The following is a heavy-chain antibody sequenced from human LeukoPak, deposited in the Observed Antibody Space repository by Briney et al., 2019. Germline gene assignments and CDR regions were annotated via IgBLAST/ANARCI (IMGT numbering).Heavy chain of an antibody. CDR2: ISGSGGST. CDR1: GFTFSSYA. Sequence: PGGSLRLSCAASGFTFSSYAMSWVRQAPGKGLEWVSAISGSGGSTYYADSVKGRFTISRDNSKNTLYLQMNSLRAEDTAVYYCARIFWAKSAGLVVPAAMVFDYWGQGTLVTVSS. D-gene: IGHD2-2*01. CDR3: ARIFWAKSAGLVVPAAMVFDY. V-gene: IGHV3-23*01. J-gene: IGHJ4*02.